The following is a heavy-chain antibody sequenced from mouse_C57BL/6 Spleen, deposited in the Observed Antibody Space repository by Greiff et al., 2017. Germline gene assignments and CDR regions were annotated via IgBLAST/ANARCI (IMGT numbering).Heavy chain of an antibody. Sequence: VKLQQPGAELVMPGASVKLSCKASGYTFPSYWMHWVKQRPGQGLEWIGEIDPSDSYTNYNQKFKGKSTLTVDKSSSTAYMQLSSLTSEDSAVYYCARWLRAMDYWGQGTSVTVSS. V-gene: IGHV1-69*01. CDR3: ARWLRAMDY. CDR2: IDPSDSYT. J-gene: IGHJ4*01. CDR1: GYTFPSYW. D-gene: IGHD1-2*01.